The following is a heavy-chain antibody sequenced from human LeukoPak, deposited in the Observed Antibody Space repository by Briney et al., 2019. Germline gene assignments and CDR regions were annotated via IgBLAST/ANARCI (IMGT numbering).Heavy chain of an antibody. CDR3: AREGSLDTFDY. CDR1: GFTFTSYS. J-gene: IGHJ4*02. CDR2: ISGGGGST. D-gene: IGHD3-22*01. Sequence: PGGSLRLSCAASGFTFTSYSMNWVRQAPGKGLEWVSTISGGGGSTYYADSVKGRFTISRDNSKNTLYLQVNSLRAEDTAVYYCAREGSLDTFDYWGQGTLVTVSS. V-gene: IGHV3-23*01.